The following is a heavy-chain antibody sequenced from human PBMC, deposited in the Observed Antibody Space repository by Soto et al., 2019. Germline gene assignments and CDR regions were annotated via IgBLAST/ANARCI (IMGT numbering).Heavy chain of an antibody. D-gene: IGHD6-19*01. V-gene: IGHV3-23*01. J-gene: IGHJ4*02. Sequence: EVQLLESGGGLVQPGGSLRLSCAASGFTFSSYAMSWVRQAPGKGLEWVSAISGSGGSTYYADSVKGRFTISRDNSKHTLYLQINSLRAEDTAVYYCAKWPTVAGTGIFDYWGQGTLVTVSS. CDR3: AKWPTVAGTGIFDY. CDR1: GFTFSSYA. CDR2: ISGSGGST.